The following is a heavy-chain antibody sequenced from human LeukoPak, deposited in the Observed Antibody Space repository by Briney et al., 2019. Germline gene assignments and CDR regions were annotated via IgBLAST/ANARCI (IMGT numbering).Heavy chain of an antibody. CDR2: ISSSSSTI. V-gene: IGHV3-48*04. Sequence: GGSLRLSCAASGFTFSSYSMNRVRQAPGKGLEWVSFISSSSSTIYYADSVKGRFTISRDNAKNSLYLQMNSLRAEDTAVYYCARDRGGSYSAIDYWGQGTLVTVSS. J-gene: IGHJ4*02. CDR3: ARDRGGSYSAIDY. CDR1: GFTFSSYS. D-gene: IGHD1-26*01.